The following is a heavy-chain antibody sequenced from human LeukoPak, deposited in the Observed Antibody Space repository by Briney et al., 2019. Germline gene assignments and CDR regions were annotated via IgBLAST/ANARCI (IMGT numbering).Heavy chain of an antibody. CDR3: ARDPYSWEFDY. Sequence: SETLSLTCTVSGGSISSGGYYWSWIRQHSGKDLEWIGYIYYSGSTYYNPSLKSRVTISVDTSMNQFSLKLNSVTAADTAVYYCARDPYSWEFDYWGQGTLVTVSS. CDR1: GGSISSGGYY. J-gene: IGHJ4*02. CDR2: IYYSGST. V-gene: IGHV4-31*03. D-gene: IGHD5-18*01.